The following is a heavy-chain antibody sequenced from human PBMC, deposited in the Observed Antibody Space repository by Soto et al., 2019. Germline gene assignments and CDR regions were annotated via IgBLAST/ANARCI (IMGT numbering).Heavy chain of an antibody. V-gene: IGHV1-18*01. J-gene: IGHJ2*01. CDR2: ISAYNGNT. CDR3: ARIAAAGTRLNWYFDL. Sequence: QVQLVQSGAEVKKPGASVKVSCKASGYTFTSYGISWVRQAPGQGLEWMGWISAYNGNTNYAQKLQGRVTMTTDTPTSKAYMELRSLRSDDTAVYYCARIAAAGTRLNWYFDLWGRGTLVTVSS. CDR1: GYTFTSYG. D-gene: IGHD6-13*01.